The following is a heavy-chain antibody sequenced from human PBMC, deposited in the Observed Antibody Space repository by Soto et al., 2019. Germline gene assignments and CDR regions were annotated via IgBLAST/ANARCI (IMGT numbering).Heavy chain of an antibody. D-gene: IGHD4-17*01. CDR3: AKDLSSDYRGADFDY. CDR1: GFTFSSYA. CDR2: ISGGGGST. V-gene: IGHV3-23*01. Sequence: SGGSLRLSCAASGFTFSSYAMSWVRQAPGKGLEWVSAISGGGGSTYYADSVKGRFTISRDNSKNTLYLQMNSLRAEDTAVYYCAKDLSSDYRGADFDYWGQGTLVTVSS. J-gene: IGHJ4*02.